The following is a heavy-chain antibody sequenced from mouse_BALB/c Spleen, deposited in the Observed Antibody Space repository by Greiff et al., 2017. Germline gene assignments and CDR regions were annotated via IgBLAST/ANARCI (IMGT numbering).Heavy chain of an antibody. J-gene: IGHJ4*01. CDR1: GFTFSSYA. CDR3: AREGTDLFYAMDY. Sequence: EVKLMESGGGLVKPGGSLKLSCAASGFTFSSYAMSWVRQSPEKRLEWVAEISSGGSYTYYPDTVTGRFTISRDNAKNTLYLEMSSLRSEDTAMYYCAREGTDLFYAMDYWGQGTSVTVSS. V-gene: IGHV5-9-4*01. CDR2: ISSGGSYT. D-gene: IGHD3-1*01.